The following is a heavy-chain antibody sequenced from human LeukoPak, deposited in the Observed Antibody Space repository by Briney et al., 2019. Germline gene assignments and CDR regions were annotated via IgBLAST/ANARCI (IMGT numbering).Heavy chain of an antibody. CDR3: AREYYYYDSSGYYPPS. J-gene: IGHJ5*02. Sequence: SETLSLTCTVSGGSMSTYYWSWIRQPPGKGLEWIGYIYYSGSTNYNPSLKSRVIISVDTSKNQFSLKLTSVTAADTAVYYCAREYYYYDSSGYYPPSWGQGTLVTVSS. CDR1: GGSMSTYY. V-gene: IGHV4-59*01. CDR2: IYYSGST. D-gene: IGHD3-22*01.